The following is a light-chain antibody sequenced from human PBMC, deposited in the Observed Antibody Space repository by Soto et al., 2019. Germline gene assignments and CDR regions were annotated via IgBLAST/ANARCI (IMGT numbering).Light chain of an antibody. CDR3: EQRSDWPST. V-gene: IGKV3-11*01. CDR2: EAS. Sequence: EIVLTQSPATLSLPPADRATLSFRASQSVGSYLGWYQQRPGQAPRLLIYEASNSATGIPARFSGSGSGTDFTVTISTLAPADFAVYYCEQRSDWPSTFGGGTKVEIK. CDR1: QSVGSY. J-gene: IGKJ4*01.